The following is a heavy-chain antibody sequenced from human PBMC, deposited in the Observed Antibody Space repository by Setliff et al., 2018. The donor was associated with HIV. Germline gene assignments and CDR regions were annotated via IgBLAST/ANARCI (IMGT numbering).Heavy chain of an antibody. J-gene: IGHJ4*02. D-gene: IGHD3-16*01. Sequence: SETLSLTCTVSGGSISSYYWSWIRQPPGKGLEWIGYIYYSGSTNYNPSLKSRVTISVDTSKNQFSLKLSSVTAADTAVYYCARGAAEDLYYFDYWGQGTLVTVSS. CDR1: GGSISSYY. CDR2: IYYSGST. V-gene: IGHV4-59*01. CDR3: ARGAAEDLYYFDY.